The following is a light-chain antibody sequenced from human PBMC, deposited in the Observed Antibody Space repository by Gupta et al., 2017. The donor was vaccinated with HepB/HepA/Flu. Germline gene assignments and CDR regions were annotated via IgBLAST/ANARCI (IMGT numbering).Light chain of an antibody. J-gene: IGKJ1*01. V-gene: IGKV3-20*01. Sequence: EIVLTQSPGTLSLSPGERATLSCRASQSVSSSYLAWYQQKPGQAPRLLIYGASSRATGIPDRFSGSGSGTDFTRTISRLEPEDFAVYYCQQYGRAPPTFGQGTKVEIK. CDR3: QQYGRAPPT. CDR2: GAS. CDR1: QSVSSSY.